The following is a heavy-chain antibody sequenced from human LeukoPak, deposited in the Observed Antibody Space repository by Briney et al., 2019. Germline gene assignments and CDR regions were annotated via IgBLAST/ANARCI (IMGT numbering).Heavy chain of an antibody. D-gene: IGHD6-19*01. V-gene: IGHV3-74*01. CDR3: SRDRGAGTKEPFDY. CDR1: GFTFSSYW. J-gene: IGHJ4*02. Sequence: GGSLRLSCAASGFTFSSYWMPWVRQAPGKGLVWVSRINSDGSSTSYADSVKGRFTISRDNAKNTLYLQMNSLRAEDTAVYYCSRDRGAGTKEPFDYWGQGTLVTVSS. CDR2: INSDGSST.